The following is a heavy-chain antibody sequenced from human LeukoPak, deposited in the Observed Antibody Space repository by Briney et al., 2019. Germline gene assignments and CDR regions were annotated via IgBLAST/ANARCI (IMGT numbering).Heavy chain of an antibody. Sequence: GGSLRLSCAASGFTFSDYYMSWVRQAPGKGLEWVSYISKDDSSGNYADSVKGRFTMSRDNAKNSLFLQMNSLRAEDTAVYYCARVMRSGSPFDYWGQGTLVTVSS. CDR3: ARVMRSGSPFDY. CDR1: GFTFSDYY. J-gene: IGHJ4*02. CDR2: ISKDDSSG. V-gene: IGHV3-11*01. D-gene: IGHD1-26*01.